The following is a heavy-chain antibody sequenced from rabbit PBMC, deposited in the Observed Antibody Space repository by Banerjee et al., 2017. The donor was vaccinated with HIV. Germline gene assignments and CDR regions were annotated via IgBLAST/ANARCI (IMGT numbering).Heavy chain of an antibody. D-gene: IGHD6-1*01. Sequence: GLVQPEGSRTLTCTASGFSFSSSYYMCWVRQAPGKGLEWIACIYTGSTSSTYYASWANGRFTISKTSSTTVTLQMTSLTAAATATYFCARKFNSDGYPDYGDLWGQGTLVTVS. V-gene: IGHV1S40*01. CDR3: ARKFNSDGYPDYGDL. J-gene: IGHJ6*01. CDR2: IYTGSTSST. CDR1: GFSFSSSYY.